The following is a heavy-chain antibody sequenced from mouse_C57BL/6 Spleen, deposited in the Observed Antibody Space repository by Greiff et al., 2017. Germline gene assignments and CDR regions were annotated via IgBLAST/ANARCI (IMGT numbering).Heavy chain of an antibody. V-gene: IGHV1-26*01. D-gene: IGHD1-1*02. CDR1: GYTFTDYY. J-gene: IGHJ2*01. CDR2: INPNNGGT. CDR3: ALLWSNFDW. Sequence: EVQLQQSGPELVKPGASVKISCKASGYTFTDYYMNWVKQSHGKSLEWIGDINPNNGGTSYNQKFKGKATLTVDKSSSTAYMELRSLTSEDSAVYYCALLWSNFDWWGQSTTLTVSS.